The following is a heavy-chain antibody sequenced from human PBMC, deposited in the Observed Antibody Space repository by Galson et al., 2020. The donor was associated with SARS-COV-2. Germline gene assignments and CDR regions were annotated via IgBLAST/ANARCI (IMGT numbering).Heavy chain of an antibody. CDR3: SRGRRARSYDTSGYYSDH. CDR2: IRSKTYGGTT. D-gene: IGHD3-22*01. V-gene: IGHV3-49*03. J-gene: IGHJ4*02. Sequence: GGSLRLSCTGSGFTFGDYAMSWFRQAPGKGLEWVGLIRSKTYGGTTEYAASVKARFTISRVDSTSIAYLQMNSLTIEDTAVYYCSRGRRARSYDTSGYYSDHWGQGTLVTVSS. CDR1: GFTFGDYA.